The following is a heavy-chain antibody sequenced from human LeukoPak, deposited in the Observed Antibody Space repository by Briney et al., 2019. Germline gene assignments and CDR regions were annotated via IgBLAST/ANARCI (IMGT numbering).Heavy chain of an antibody. CDR3: ARPYGSGSYYSWFGP. Sequence: PSETLSLTCAVSGYSISSGYYWGWIRQPPGKGLEWIGSIYHSGNTYYNPSLKSRVTISVDTSKNQFSLKLSSVTAADTAVYYCARPYGSGSYYSWFGPWGQGTLVTVSS. CDR1: GYSISSGYY. J-gene: IGHJ5*02. V-gene: IGHV4-38-2*01. D-gene: IGHD3-10*01. CDR2: IYHSGNT.